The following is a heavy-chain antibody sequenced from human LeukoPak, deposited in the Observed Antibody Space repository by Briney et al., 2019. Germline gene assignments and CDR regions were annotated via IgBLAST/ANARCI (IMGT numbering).Heavy chain of an antibody. Sequence: GGSLRLSCAASGFIFDNYAMSWVRQAPGMGLEWVSVIRGSGSSTYYADSVKGRFTISRDNSNNTLYLQMNSLGADDTAVYYCARKVGGVNNFDYWGQGTLVTVSS. D-gene: IGHD3-16*01. J-gene: IGHJ4*02. CDR1: GFIFDNYA. CDR3: ARKVGGVNNFDY. V-gene: IGHV3-23*01. CDR2: IRGSGSST.